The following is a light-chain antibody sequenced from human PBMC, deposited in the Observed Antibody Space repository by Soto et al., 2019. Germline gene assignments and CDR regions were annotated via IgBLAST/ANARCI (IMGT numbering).Light chain of an antibody. CDR1: QSVINY. CDR2: GVS. CDR3: RQYGSSHS. J-gene: IGKJ2*03. V-gene: IGKV3-20*01. Sequence: EVVLTQSPGTLSLSPGERATLSCRASQSVINYLGWYQQKPGQAPRLLIYGVSSRATGIPDRFSASGSGTDFTLTISRLEPEAFAVYYCRQYGSSHSSGQGNKLEIK.